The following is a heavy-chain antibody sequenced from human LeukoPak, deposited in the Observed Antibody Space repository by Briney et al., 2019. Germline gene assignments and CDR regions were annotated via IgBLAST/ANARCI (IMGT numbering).Heavy chain of an antibody. CDR2: IYYSGST. CDR3: ARVPRYYYGSGSFDY. Sequence: PSETLSLTCTVSGGSISSYYWSWIRQPPGKGLEWIGYIYYSGSTNYNPSLKSRVTISVDTSKNQLSLKVTSVTAADTAVYYCARVPRYYYGSGSFDYWGQGTLVTVSS. CDR1: GGSISSYY. V-gene: IGHV4-59*01. J-gene: IGHJ4*02. D-gene: IGHD3-10*01.